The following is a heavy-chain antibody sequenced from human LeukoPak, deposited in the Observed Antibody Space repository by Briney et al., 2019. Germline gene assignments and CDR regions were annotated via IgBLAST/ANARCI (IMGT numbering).Heavy chain of an antibody. CDR1: GGTFSSYA. J-gene: IGHJ4*02. Sequence: ASVKVSCKASGGTFSSYAISWVRQAPGQGLEWMGRIIPILGIANYAQKFQGRVTITADKSTSTAYMELSSLRSEDTAVYYCASGVVSSLLDYFDYWGQGTLVTVSS. CDR2: IIPILGIA. CDR3: ASGVVSSLLDYFDY. D-gene: IGHD3-3*01. V-gene: IGHV1-69*04.